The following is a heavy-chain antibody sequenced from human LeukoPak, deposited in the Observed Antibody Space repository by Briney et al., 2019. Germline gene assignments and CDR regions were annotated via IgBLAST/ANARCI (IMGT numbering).Heavy chain of an antibody. CDR1: GYTFTSYG. Sequence: ASVKVSCKASGYTFTSYGISWVRQAPGQGLEWMGWISAYNGNTNYAQKLQGRVIMTTDTSTSTAYMELRSLRSDDTAVYYCARDGSVGGIQLWATFDYWGQGTLVTVSS. V-gene: IGHV1-18*01. J-gene: IGHJ4*02. CDR2: ISAYNGNT. CDR3: ARDGSVGGIQLWATFDY. D-gene: IGHD5-18*01.